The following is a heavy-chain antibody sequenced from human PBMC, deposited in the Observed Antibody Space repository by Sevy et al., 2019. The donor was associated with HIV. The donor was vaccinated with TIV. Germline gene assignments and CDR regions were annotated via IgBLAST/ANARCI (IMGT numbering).Heavy chain of an antibody. CDR2: VSSDESNK. CDR1: GFTFINYG. CDR3: ARDAQRLPLGELSRIPSARGGMDV. Sequence: GGSLRLSCAASGFTFINYGMYWVRQAPGKGLEWVAFVSSDESNKYYVESVKGRFTISRDNSKNTLYRQMNSLGPEDRAVYYCARDAQRLPLGELSRIPSARGGMDVWGQGTAVTVSS. D-gene: IGHD3-16*02. V-gene: IGHV3-33*07. J-gene: IGHJ6*02.